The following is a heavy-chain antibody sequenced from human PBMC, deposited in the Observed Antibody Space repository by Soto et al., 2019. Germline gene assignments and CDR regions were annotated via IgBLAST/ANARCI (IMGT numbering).Heavy chain of an antibody. Sequence: SATLSLTCTFSGCSISSYYWSWIRQPPWKGLEWIGYIYYSGSTNYNPSLKSRENKSEDTSKNQFSLKQSSITAAYTSVYYCARDGAYDSSGYFADDAFDIWGQGTMVT. D-gene: IGHD3-22*01. V-gene: IGHV4-59*12. CDR2: IYYSGST. CDR3: ARDGAYDSSGYFADDAFDI. J-gene: IGHJ3*02. CDR1: GCSISSYY.